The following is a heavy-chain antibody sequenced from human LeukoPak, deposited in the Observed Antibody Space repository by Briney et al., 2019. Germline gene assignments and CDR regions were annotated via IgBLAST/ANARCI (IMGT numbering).Heavy chain of an antibody. V-gene: IGHV3-48*01. CDR2: ISYTGNTI. Sequence: PGGSLRLSCEASGFLFSSYNMNWVRQAPGKGLEWVSYISYTGNTIYYADSVEGRLTISRDNAKNSLILQLTSLRTEDTAVYYCVRMTHSGNSFDYWGREPWSLSPQ. J-gene: IGHJ4*02. D-gene: IGHD4-23*01. CDR3: VRMTHSGNSFDY. CDR1: GFLFSSYN.